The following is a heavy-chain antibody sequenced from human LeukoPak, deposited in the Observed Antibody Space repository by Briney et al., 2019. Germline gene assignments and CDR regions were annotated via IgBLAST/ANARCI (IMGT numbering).Heavy chain of an antibody. D-gene: IGHD2-2*01. CDR2: IKEDGSEK. Sequence: GGSLRLSCAASGFTFSSYWVSWVRQAPGKGLEWVANIKEDGSEKYYVDSVKGRFTISRDNAKNSLYLQMNSLRADDTAVYYCARSSRAIDSWGQGTLVTVSS. CDR3: ARSSRAIDS. J-gene: IGHJ4*02. V-gene: IGHV3-7*01. CDR1: GFTFSSYW.